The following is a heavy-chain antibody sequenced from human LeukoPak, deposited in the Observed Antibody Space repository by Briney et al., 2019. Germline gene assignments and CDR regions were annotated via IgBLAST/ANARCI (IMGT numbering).Heavy chain of an antibody. CDR1: GFTFSSYA. V-gene: IGHV3-23*01. Sequence: AGGSLRLSCAASGFTFSSYAMSWVRQAPGKGLEWVSAISGSGGSTYYADSVKGRFTISRDNSKNTLYLQMNSLRAEDTAVYYCATVDIVATIWPVDYWGQGTLVTVSS. CDR3: ATVDIVATIWPVDY. D-gene: IGHD5-12*01. J-gene: IGHJ4*02. CDR2: ISGSGGST.